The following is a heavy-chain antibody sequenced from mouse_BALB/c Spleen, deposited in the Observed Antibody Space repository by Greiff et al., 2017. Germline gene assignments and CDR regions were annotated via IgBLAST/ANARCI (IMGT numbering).Heavy chain of an antibody. D-gene: IGHD2-3*01. CDR3: ARGPFYDGYYEVLDY. CDR1: GFNIKDYY. Sequence: VQLQQSGAELVRSGASVKLSCTASGFNIKDYYMHWVKQRPEQGLEWIGWIDPENGDTEYAPKFQGKATMTADTSSNTAYLQLSSLTSEDTAVYYCARGPFYDGYYEVLDYWGQGTTLTVSS. V-gene: IGHV14-4*02. CDR2: IDPENGDT. J-gene: IGHJ2*01.